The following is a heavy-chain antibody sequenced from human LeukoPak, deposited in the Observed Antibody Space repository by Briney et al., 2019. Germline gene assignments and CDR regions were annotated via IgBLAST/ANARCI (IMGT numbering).Heavy chain of an antibody. J-gene: IGHJ4*02. CDR2: ISAHNGDT. V-gene: IGHV1-18*01. CDR1: GYSFTTYG. Sequence: GESLKISCKGSGYSFTTYGISWVRQAPGQGLEWMGWISAHNGDTNYAQRLQGRVTMTTDTSTSTAYMELRSLRSDDTAVYYCARVKARSGSYSLDYWGQGTLVTVSS. D-gene: IGHD1-26*01. CDR3: ARVKARSGSYSLDY.